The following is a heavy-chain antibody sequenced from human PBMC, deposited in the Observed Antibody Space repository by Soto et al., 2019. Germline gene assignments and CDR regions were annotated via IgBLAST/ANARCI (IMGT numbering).Heavy chain of an antibody. D-gene: IGHD3-10*01. Sequence: GASVKVSCKASGYTFTSYYMHWLLQAPGQGLEWMGIINPSGGSTSYAQKFQGRVTMTRDTSTSTVYMELSSLRSEDTAVYYCARDPRGPNWLDPWGQGTLVTVSS. J-gene: IGHJ5*02. CDR3: ARDPRGPNWLDP. V-gene: IGHV1-46*01. CDR2: INPSGGST. CDR1: GYTFTSYY.